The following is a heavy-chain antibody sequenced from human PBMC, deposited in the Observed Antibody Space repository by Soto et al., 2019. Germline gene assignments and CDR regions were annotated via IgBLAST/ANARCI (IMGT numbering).Heavy chain of an antibody. V-gene: IGHV3-7*03. D-gene: IGHD1-26*01. CDR2: LKEDGSEK. Sequence: EVQLVESGGGLVQPGGSLRLSCAASGFTFSSYWMSWVRQAPGKGLEWVANLKEDGSEKYYVDSVKGRFTISRDNAKNSLFLQMNSLKAEDTAVYYCVRVGRVGGYWGQGTLVTVSS. CDR3: VRVGRVGGY. CDR1: GFTFSSYW. J-gene: IGHJ4*02.